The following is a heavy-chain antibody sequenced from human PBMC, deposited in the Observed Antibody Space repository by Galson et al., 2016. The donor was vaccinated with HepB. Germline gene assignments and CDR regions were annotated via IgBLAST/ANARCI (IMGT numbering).Heavy chain of an antibody. CDR3: ARAPRAVAGSCKWFGY. CDR1: GGSISSGGYY. Sequence: TLSLTCTVSGGSISSGGYYWSWIRQHPGKGLEWIGYIYYSGSTYYNPSLKSRVTISVDTSKNQFSLMLSSVTAADTAVYYCARAPRAVAGSCKWFGYWGQGTLVTVSS. CDR2: IYYSGST. J-gene: IGHJ4*02. V-gene: IGHV4-31*03. D-gene: IGHD6-19*01.